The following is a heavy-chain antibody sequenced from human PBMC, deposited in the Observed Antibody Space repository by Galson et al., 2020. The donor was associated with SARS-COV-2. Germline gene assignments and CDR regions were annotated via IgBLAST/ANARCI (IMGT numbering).Heavy chain of an antibody. D-gene: IGHD6-13*01. J-gene: IGHJ6*02. CDR1: AYNFTEYY. V-gene: IGHV1-2*04. CDR2: IKPNSGGT. CDR3: ARGAAGTYYYYYALDV. Sequence: ASVQVSCQASAYNFTEYYLKWVRQAPGQGPEWMGWIKPNSGGTNYAQKFQGWVNMTRDTSISTAYIELSRLRSDDTAIYYCARGAAGTYYYYYALDVWGQGTTVTVSS.